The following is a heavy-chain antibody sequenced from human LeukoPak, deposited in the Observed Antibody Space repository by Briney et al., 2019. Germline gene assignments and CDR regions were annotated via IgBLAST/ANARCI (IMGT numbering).Heavy chain of an antibody. D-gene: IGHD1-14*01. CDR1: GFAFSNYG. J-gene: IGHJ5*02. CDR3: ARDVNPHNWFDP. Sequence: GTSLRLSCAASGFAFSNYGMHWVRQAPGKGLEWLSVICSDGINKYYADSVKGRFTISRDNSKNTLYLQMNSLTAEDTAVYYWARDVNPHNWFDPWGQGALVTVSS. CDR2: ICSDGINK. V-gene: IGHV3-33*01.